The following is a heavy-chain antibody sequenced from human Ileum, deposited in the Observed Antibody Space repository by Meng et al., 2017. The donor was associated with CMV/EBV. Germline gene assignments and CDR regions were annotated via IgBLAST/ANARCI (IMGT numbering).Heavy chain of an antibody. Sequence: SGFLFSTCGFLLHRQAPGKGLEWVAGIWHHGRDNYYADSVRGRFTISRDDSKSTLYLQMISLGDEDTSVYYCARDRAGGRIWFDPWGQGTLVTVSS. CDR2: IWHHGRDN. CDR3: ARDRAGGRIWFDP. CDR1: GFLFSTCG. D-gene: IGHD3-16*01. J-gene: IGHJ5*02. V-gene: IGHV3-33*01.